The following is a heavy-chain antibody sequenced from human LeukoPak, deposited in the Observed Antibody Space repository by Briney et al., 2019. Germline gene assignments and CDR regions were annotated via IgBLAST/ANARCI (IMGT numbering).Heavy chain of an antibody. V-gene: IGHV2-5*02. CDR2: IDWDGDQ. J-gene: IGHJ2*01. Sequence: SGPTLVKPTQTLTLTCTFSGLSLTTGGVGVGWIRQPPGKALEWLALIDWDGDQRYSPSLKDRLTVTKDTSKNQVFLYMANMDPVDTGTYFCAHSPSDSYKNGGRWYFDLWGRGTPVIVSS. D-gene: IGHD5-24*01. CDR3: AHSPSDSYKNGGRWYFDL. CDR1: GLSLTTGGVG.